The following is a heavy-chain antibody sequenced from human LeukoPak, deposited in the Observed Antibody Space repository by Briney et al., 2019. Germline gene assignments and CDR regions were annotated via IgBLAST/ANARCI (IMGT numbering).Heavy chain of an antibody. Sequence: PSETLSLTCTVSGGSISSSSYYWSWIRQPPGKGLEWIGYIYYSGSTNYNPSLKSRVTISVDTSKNQFSLKLSSVTAADTAVYYCARSHDYDSSGYQNNDAFDIWGQGTMVTVSS. J-gene: IGHJ3*02. CDR2: IYYSGST. D-gene: IGHD3-22*01. V-gene: IGHV4-61*01. CDR3: ARSHDYDSSGYQNNDAFDI. CDR1: GGSISSSSYY.